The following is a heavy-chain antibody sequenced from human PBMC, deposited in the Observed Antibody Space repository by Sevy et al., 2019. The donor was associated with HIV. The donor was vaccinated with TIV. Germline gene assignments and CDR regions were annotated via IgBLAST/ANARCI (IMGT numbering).Heavy chain of an antibody. CDR2: IRSKANSYAT. J-gene: IGHJ6*02. CDR1: GFTFNGSA. D-gene: IGHD6-13*01. Sequence: GGSLRLSCAASGFTFNGSAMHWVRQASGKGLEWVGRIRSKANSYATAYAASVKGRFTISRDDSKNTAYLQMNSLKTEDTAVYYCTRPYSSSWPYCMDVWGQGTTVTVSS. CDR3: TRPYSSSWPYCMDV. V-gene: IGHV3-73*01.